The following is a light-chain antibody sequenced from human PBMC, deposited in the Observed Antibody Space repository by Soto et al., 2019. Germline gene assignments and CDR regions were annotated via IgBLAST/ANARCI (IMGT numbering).Light chain of an antibody. J-gene: IGKJ1*01. V-gene: IGKV1-39*01. Sequence: DIQMTQSPFSLSASFGDSVTIAVRASQSIDNYLSWYQQIPGKAPKLLIYAASNLQRGVPSRFSGSGSGTEFTLTISSLQPDDFATYYCKQYNSYSTCGKGHKVDIK. CDR1: QSIDNY. CDR2: AAS. CDR3: KQYNSYST.